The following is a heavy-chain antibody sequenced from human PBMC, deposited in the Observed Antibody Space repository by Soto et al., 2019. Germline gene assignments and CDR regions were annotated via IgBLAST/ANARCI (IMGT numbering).Heavy chain of an antibody. CDR1: GFTFSSYG. CDR3: AKAVIWFGESTDYYYGMDV. D-gene: IGHD3-10*01. V-gene: IGHV3-30*18. CDR2: ISYDGSNK. J-gene: IGHJ6*02. Sequence: SLRLSCAASGFTFSSYGMHWVRQAPGKGLEWVAVISYDGSNKYYADSVKGRFTISRDNSKNTLYLQMNSLRAEDTAVYYCAKAVIWFGESTDYYYGMDVWGQGTTVTVYS.